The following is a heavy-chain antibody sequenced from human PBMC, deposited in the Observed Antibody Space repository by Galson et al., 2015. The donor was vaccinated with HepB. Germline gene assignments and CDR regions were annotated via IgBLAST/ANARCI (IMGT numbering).Heavy chain of an antibody. J-gene: IGHJ1*01. V-gene: IGHV4-34*01. D-gene: IGHD2-2*01. CDR2: INHSGST. Sequence: SETLSLTCAVYGGSFSGYYWSWIRQPPGKGLEWLGEINHSGSTNYNPSLKSRATISVDTSKNQFSLKLSSVTTADTAVYYCARAANWGTGRSPQSYCSSTSCSRRRSEYFQHWGQGTLVTVSS. CDR3: ARAANWGTGRSPQSYCSSTSCSRRRSEYFQH. CDR1: GGSFSGYY.